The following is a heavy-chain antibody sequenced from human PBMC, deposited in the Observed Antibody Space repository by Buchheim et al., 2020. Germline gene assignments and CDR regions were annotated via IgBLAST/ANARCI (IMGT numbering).Heavy chain of an antibody. CDR1: GLTFSSCD. CDR3: AEEHVILGVTGWFDP. CDR2: TTRSGAE. Sequence: EVQLVESGGGLVQPGGSLRLSCAASGLTFSSCDMSWFRQAPGKGLEWVSATTRSGAEYYADSVRGRFTVPRDNSKNTRFLEMNRLRAEDTAVYYCAEEHVILGVTGWFDPWGQGTL. V-gene: IGHV3-23*04. D-gene: IGHD1-26*01. J-gene: IGHJ5*02.